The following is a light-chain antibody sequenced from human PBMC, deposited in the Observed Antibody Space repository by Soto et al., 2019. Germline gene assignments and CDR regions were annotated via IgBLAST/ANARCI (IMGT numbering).Light chain of an antibody. CDR3: QQYSTWPLT. Sequence: EVVMTQSPATLSVSPGERATLSCRARQSVSSTLAWYQQKPGQAPRLLIYGASTRATGIPARFSGSGSGTEFTLTISSLQSEDFAVYYCQQYSTWPLTFGGGTKVEIQ. V-gene: IGKV3-15*01. CDR2: GAS. CDR1: QSVSST. J-gene: IGKJ4*01.